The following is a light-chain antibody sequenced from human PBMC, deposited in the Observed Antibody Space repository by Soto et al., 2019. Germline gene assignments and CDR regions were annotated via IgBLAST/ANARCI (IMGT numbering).Light chain of an antibody. Sequence: SYELTQPPSVSVSPGQTARITGSGDALPKQYAYWYQQKPGQAPVLVIYKDNERPSGIPERFSGSSSGTTVTLTISGVQAEDEADYYCQSADSSGTYVVFGGGTKLTVL. CDR2: KDN. V-gene: IGLV3-25*02. CDR1: ALPKQY. CDR3: QSADSSGTYVV. J-gene: IGLJ2*01.